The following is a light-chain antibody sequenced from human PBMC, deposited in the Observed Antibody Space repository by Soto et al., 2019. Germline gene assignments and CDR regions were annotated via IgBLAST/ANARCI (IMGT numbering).Light chain of an antibody. V-gene: IGLV2-14*01. CDR2: EVT. Sequence: QSVLTQPASVSGSPGQSIAISCTGTRRDVGAYNYVSWYQQHPGKAPKLMISEVTNRPSGVSDHFSGSKSGNTASQTISGLQAEDEDDYYCSSLTSRFTFVFGTGTTVTVL. CDR3: SSLTSRFTFV. J-gene: IGLJ1*01. CDR1: RRDVGAYNY.